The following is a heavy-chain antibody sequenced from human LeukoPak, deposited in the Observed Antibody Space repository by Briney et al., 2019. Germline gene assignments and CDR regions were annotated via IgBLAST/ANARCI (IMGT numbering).Heavy chain of an antibody. V-gene: IGHV1-8*01. CDR1: GYPFTSYD. Sequence: ASVKVSCKASGYPFTSYDINWVRQATGQGLEWMGWMNPHSGNTGFARKFQGRVTMTRNTSISTAYMELSSLRSEDTAVYYCARQIGQLPYNWGQGTLVTVSS. CDR2: MNPHSGNT. J-gene: IGHJ4*02. D-gene: IGHD2-2*02. CDR3: ARQIGQLPYN.